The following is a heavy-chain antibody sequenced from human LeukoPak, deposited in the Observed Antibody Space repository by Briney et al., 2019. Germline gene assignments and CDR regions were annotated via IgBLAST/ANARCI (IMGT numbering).Heavy chain of an antibody. Sequence: GESLKISCKGSGYSFTSYWIGGVRQMPGKGLEWIGIIYPGDSETKYSPSFQGQVTISADKSISTAYLQWSSLKASDTAMYYCARPSDYGLMKPFDYWGQGTLVTVSS. CDR2: IYPGDSET. D-gene: IGHD4-17*01. CDR1: GYSFTSYW. V-gene: IGHV5-51*01. CDR3: ARPSDYGLMKPFDY. J-gene: IGHJ4*02.